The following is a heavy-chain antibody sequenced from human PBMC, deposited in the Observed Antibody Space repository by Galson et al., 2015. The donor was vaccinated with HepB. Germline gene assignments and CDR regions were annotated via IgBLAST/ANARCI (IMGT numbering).Heavy chain of an antibody. CDR1: GFTFSSYA. J-gene: IGHJ6*02. Sequence: SLRLSCAASGFTFSSYAMSWVRQAPGKGLEWVSAISGSGGSTYYADSVKGRFTISRDNSKNTLYLQMDSLRAEDTAVYYCAGAPLLWFGELKDYYYYYGMDVWGQGTTVTVSS. CDR2: ISGSGGST. D-gene: IGHD3-10*01. CDR3: AGAPLLWFGELKDYYYYYGMDV. V-gene: IGHV3-23*01.